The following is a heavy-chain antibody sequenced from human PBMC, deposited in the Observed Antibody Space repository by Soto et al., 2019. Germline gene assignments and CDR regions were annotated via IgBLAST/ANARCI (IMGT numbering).Heavy chain of an antibody. CDR3: ARDRGGYPPPGYVMEF. J-gene: IGHJ6*01. CDR1: ECTSVDFS. V-gene: IGHV3-11*04. Sequence: PPRTAAECTSVDFSMRRIRKEKEKGLEWVSYISSSSTIYYAASVKGRFTISRDNAKNSQYLQMNGLRDEDTAVYYFARDRGGYPPPGYVMEFLGQGTTVTGTS. D-gene: IGHD1-26*01. CDR2: ISSSSTI.